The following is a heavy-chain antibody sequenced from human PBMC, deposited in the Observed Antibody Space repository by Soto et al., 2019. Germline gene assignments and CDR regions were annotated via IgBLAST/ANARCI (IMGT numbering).Heavy chain of an antibody. V-gene: IGHV4-34*01. CDR3: GEVGEYSSSSAFDY. Sequence: PSETLSLTCAVYGGSFSGYYWSWIRQPPGKGLEWIGEINHSGSTNYNPSLKSRVTISVDTSKNQFSLKLSSVTAADTVVYYCGEVGEYSSSSAFDYWGQGTLVTVSS. J-gene: IGHJ4*02. CDR2: INHSGST. CDR1: GGSFSGYY. D-gene: IGHD6-6*01.